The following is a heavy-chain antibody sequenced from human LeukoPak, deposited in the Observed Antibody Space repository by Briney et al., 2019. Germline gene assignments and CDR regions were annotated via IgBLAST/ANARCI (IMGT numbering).Heavy chain of an antibody. Sequence: GGSLRLSCTSSEITYSRYVMGWLRQVPGKGPEWVSTISASGGTTYYADSVQGRFTISRDNSKNTLYLQMNSLRAEDTAVYYCATLYGDYNWYFDLWGRGTLVTVSS. J-gene: IGHJ2*01. D-gene: IGHD4-17*01. V-gene: IGHV3-23*01. CDR3: ATLYGDYNWYFDL. CDR2: ISASGGTT. CDR1: EITYSRYV.